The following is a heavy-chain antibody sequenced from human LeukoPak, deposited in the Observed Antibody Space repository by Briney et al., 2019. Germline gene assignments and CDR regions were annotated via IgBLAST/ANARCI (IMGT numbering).Heavy chain of an antibody. CDR1: GDSISVGDYY. CDR3: ARRVARTGIYAFDI. D-gene: IGHD1-1*01. V-gene: IGHV4-30-4*01. J-gene: IGHJ3*02. Sequence: SETLSLTCTVSGDSISVGDYYWSWIRQPPGKGLEWIGYIYYSGSTYYNPSLKSRVTMSVDTSKNQFSLKLSSVTAADTAVYYCARRVARTGIYAFDIWGQGTMVTVSS. CDR2: IYYSGST.